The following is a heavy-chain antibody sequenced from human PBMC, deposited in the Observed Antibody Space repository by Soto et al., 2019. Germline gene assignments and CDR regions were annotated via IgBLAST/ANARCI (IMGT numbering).Heavy chain of an antibody. CDR2: INPNSGVT. CDR1: GDTFTDYY. D-gene: IGHD5-12*01. V-gene: IGHV1-2*04. Sequence: ASVKVSCKASGDTFTDYYMHWVRQAPGQGLEWMGWINPNSGVTKYAQRFRGWVTMTRDTSIRTVYMELSRLKSDDTAVYYCAIESGGATATLDYYYFYMDVWGKGTTVTVSS. J-gene: IGHJ6*03. CDR3: AIESGGATATLDYYYFYMDV.